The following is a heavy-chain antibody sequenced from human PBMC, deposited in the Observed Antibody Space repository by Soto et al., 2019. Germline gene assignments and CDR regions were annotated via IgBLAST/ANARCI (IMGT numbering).Heavy chain of an antibody. CDR1: GGSISSSSYY. D-gene: IGHD2-21*01. CDR2: IYYSGST. V-gene: IGHV4-39*01. J-gene: IGHJ4*02. Sequence: SETLSLTCTVSGGSISSSSYYWGWIRQPPGKGLEWIGSIYYSGSTYYNPSLKSRVTISVDTSKNQFSLKLSSVTAADTAVYYCARLNCGGDCSLDYWGQGTLVTVSS. CDR3: ARLNCGGDCSLDY.